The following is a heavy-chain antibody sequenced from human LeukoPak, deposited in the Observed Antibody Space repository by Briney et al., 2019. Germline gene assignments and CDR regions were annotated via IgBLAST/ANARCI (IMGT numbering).Heavy chain of an antibody. Sequence: SETLSLTCTVSGGSVSGASISSVVYSWTWIRQHPGKVLEWIGSIYYSGSTYYNPSLKSRLTISVDVSKNQFSLKLSSVTAADTAVYYCARLEQTSWFDPWGQGTLVTVSS. V-gene: IGHV4-31*03. D-gene: IGHD1/OR15-1a*01. CDR1: GGSVSGASISSVVYS. J-gene: IGHJ5*02. CDR2: IYYSGST. CDR3: ARLEQTSWFDP.